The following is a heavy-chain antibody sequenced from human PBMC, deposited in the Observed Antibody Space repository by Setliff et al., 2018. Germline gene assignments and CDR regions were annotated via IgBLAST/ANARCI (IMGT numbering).Heavy chain of an antibody. Sequence: ASVKVSCKTSGGTFSTFGIHWVRQAPGQGLEWMGWISAYNGNTNYAQKLQGRVTMTTDTSTSTAYMELRSLRSDDTAVYYCARVWNYNFWSGYPRGLYYMDVWGKGTTVTV. J-gene: IGHJ6*03. V-gene: IGHV1-18*01. CDR1: GGTFSTFG. CDR2: ISAYNGNT. D-gene: IGHD3-3*01. CDR3: ARVWNYNFWSGYPRGLYYMDV.